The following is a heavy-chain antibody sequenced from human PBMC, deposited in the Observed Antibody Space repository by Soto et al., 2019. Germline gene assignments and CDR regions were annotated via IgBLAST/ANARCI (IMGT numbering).Heavy chain of an antibody. CDR1: GYSFTSYR. D-gene: IGHD1-1*01. CDR3: ATHTTINYYYGMDV. J-gene: IGHJ6*02. V-gene: IGHV5-10-1*01. Sequence: GESLKISCKGSGYSFTSYRISWVRQMPGKGLEWMGRIDPSDSYTNYSPSFQGHVTISADKSISTAYLQWSSLKASDTAMYYCATHTTINYYYGMDVWGQGTTVTVSS. CDR2: IDPSDSYT.